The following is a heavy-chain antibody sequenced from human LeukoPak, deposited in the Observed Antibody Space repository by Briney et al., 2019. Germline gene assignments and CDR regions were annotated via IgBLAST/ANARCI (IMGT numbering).Heavy chain of an antibody. CDR2: IYTSGST. V-gene: IGHV4-4*07. J-gene: IGHJ4*02. D-gene: IGHD6-19*01. CDR1: GGSLSSYY. Sequence: SETLSLTCTVSGGSLSSYYWSWIRQPAGKGLEWIGRIYTSGSTNYNPSLKSRVTMSVDTSKNQFSLKLSSVTAADTAVYYCARASGEQWLVDYFDYWGQGTLVTVSS. CDR3: ARASGEQWLVDYFDY.